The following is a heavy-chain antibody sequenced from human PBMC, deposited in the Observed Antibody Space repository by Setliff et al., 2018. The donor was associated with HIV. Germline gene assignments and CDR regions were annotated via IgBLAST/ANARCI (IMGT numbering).Heavy chain of an antibody. CDR1: GFTFSSFA. CDR3: VRVVTFFSTGPHFDP. D-gene: IGHD2-21*02. CDR2: ISGSGDNT. Sequence: GGSLRLSCAASGFTFSSFAMSWVRQVPGKGLAWVSAISGSGDNTYYADSVKGRFTISRDNAKNTVYLQMNSLRAEDTGVYYCVRVVTFFSTGPHFDPWGQGTLVTVSS. V-gene: IGHV3-23*01. J-gene: IGHJ5*02.